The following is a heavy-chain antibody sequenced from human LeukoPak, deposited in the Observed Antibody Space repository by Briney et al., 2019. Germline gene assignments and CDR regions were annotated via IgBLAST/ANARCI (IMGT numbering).Heavy chain of an antibody. CDR2: LSGSGGST. CDR3: AKTTYYSDSSGYGH. V-gene: IGHV3-23*01. Sequence: GGSLRLSCAASGFTFNTFNMNWVRQAPGKGLEWVSGLSGSGGSTYYADSVKGRFTISRDNSKNTLYLQMNSLRAEDTAVYYCAKTTYYSDSSGYGHWGQGTLVTVSS. D-gene: IGHD3-22*01. J-gene: IGHJ4*02. CDR1: GFTFNTFN.